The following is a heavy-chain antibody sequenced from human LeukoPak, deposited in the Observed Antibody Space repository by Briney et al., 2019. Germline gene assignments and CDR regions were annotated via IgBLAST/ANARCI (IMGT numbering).Heavy chain of an antibody. J-gene: IGHJ6*02. CDR3: AREYYDSSGYYRINYYYYGMDV. CDR1: GGTFSSYA. D-gene: IGHD3-22*01. V-gene: IGHV1-69*13. CDR2: IIPIFGTA. Sequence: SVTVSCTASGGTFSSYAISWVRQAPGQGLEWMGGIIPIFGTANYAQKFQGRVTITADESTSTAYMELSSLRSEDTAVYYCAREYYDSSGYYRINYYYYGMDVWGQGTTVTVSS.